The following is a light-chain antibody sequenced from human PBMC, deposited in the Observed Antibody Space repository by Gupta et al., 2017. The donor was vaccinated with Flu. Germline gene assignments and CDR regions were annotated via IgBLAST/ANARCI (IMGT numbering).Light chain of an antibody. V-gene: IGKV3-20*01. CDR2: GAS. J-gene: IGKJ1*01. CDR1: QTLRSSD. Sequence: DSLSLSPGERATLSCRASQTLRSSDLGWYRQKPGQSPRFLIYGASNRASGVPDRFSASGSGTDFTLTINKLEPEDFAVYFCQQYGSSPRTFGQGTKVEVK. CDR3: QQYGSSPRT.